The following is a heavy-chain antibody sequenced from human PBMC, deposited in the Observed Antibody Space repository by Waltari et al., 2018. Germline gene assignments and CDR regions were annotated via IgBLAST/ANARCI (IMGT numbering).Heavy chain of an antibody. J-gene: IGHJ4*02. CDR1: GFTFSSYA. CDR3: AKVGYGDDEERFDY. V-gene: IGHV3-23*01. Sequence: EVQLLESGGGLVQPGGSLRLSCAASGFTFSSYAMSWVRQGPGKGLEWVSAISGSGGSTSYADSVKGRFTISRDNSKNTLYLQMNSLRAEDTAVYYCAKVGYGDDEERFDYWGQGTLVTVSS. CDR2: ISGSGGST. D-gene: IGHD4-17*01.